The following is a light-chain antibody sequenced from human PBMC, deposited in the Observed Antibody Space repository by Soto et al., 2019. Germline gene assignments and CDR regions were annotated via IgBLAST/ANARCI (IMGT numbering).Light chain of an antibody. J-gene: IGKJ1*01. Sequence: ATLSCRASQSVSSNYLAWYQHKPGQAPRLLIYGASSRAAGVPDRFSGSGSGTEFTLTISRLEPEDFTVYYCHHYETFGQGTKVDI. CDR2: GAS. V-gene: IGKV3-20*01. CDR1: QSVSSNY. CDR3: HHYET.